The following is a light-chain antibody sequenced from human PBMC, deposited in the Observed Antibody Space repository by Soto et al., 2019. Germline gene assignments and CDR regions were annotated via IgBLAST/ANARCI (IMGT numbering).Light chain of an antibody. CDR3: CSYAGSYTHV. CDR1: PSNIGSNT. V-gene: IGLV1-44*01. J-gene: IGLJ1*01. Sequence: QSVLTQPPSASGTPGQRVTISCSGSPSNIGSNTVSWYQQFSGSAPRLIMYGDYRRPSGVPDRFSGSKSGNTASLTISGLQAEDEADYYCCSYAGSYTHVFGTGTKLTVL. CDR2: GDY.